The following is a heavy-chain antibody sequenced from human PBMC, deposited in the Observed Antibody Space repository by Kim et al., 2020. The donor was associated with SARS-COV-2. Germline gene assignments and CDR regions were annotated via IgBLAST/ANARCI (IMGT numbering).Heavy chain of an antibody. CDR2: ISYDGSNK. Sequence: GGSLRLSCAASGFTFSSYAMHWVRQAPGKGLEWVAVISYDGSNKYYADSVKGRFTISRDNSKNTLYLQMNSLRAEDTAVYYCARVERTRPQLVRLNFRIPPPDYWGQGTLVTVSS. CDR3: ARVERTRPQLVRLNFRIPPPDY. J-gene: IGHJ4*02. CDR1: GFTFSSYA. V-gene: IGHV3-30-3*01. D-gene: IGHD6-13*01.